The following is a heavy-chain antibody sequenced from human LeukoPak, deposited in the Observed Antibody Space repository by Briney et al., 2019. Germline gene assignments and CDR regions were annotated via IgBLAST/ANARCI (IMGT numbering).Heavy chain of an antibody. CDR3: ASEYSSGWHKLVY. V-gene: IGHV3-21*01. CDR2: IISSSSYI. Sequence: TGGSLRLSCAASGFTFSSYSMNWVRQAPGKGLEWVSSIISSSSYIYYADSVKGRFTISRDNAKNSLYLQMNSLRAEDTAVYYCASEYSSGWHKLVYWGQGTLVTVSS. D-gene: IGHD6-19*01. J-gene: IGHJ4*02. CDR1: GFTFSSYS.